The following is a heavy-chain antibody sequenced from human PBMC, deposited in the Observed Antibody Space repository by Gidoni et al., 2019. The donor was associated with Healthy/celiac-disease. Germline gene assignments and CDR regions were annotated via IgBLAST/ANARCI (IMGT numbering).Heavy chain of an antibody. D-gene: IGHD2-2*01. CDR2: FDPEDGET. Sequence: QVQLVQSGAEVKKPGASVKVSCKVSGYTLTELSMHWVRRAPGKGLEWMGGFDPEDGETIYAQKFQGRVTMTEDTSTDTAYMELSSLRSEDTAVYYCATVGGYCSSTSCRNPYYYYGMDVWGQGTTVTVSS. J-gene: IGHJ6*02. CDR3: ATVGGYCSSTSCRNPYYYYGMDV. V-gene: IGHV1-24*01. CDR1: GYTLTELS.